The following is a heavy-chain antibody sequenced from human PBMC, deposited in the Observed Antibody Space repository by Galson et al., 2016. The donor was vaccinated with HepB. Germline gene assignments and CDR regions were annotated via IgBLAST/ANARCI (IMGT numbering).Heavy chain of an antibody. Sequence: SLRLSCAASGFTFSSYAMHWVRQAPGKGLEWVAVISYDGSNKYYADSVKGRFTISRDNSKNTLYLQMNSLRAEDTAVYYCARERRETAGDAFDIWGQGTMVTVSS. J-gene: IGHJ3*02. CDR2: ISYDGSNK. CDR3: ARERRETAGDAFDI. CDR1: GFTFSSYA. V-gene: IGHV3-30*04.